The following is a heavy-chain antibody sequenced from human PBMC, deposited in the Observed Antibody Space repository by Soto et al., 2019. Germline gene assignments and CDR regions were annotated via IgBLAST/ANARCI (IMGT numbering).Heavy chain of an antibody. V-gene: IGHV3-21*01. CDR1: GFTFSRYS. CDR3: ARESEDLTSNFDY. Sequence: GGSLRLSCAASGFTFSRYSMNWVRQAPGKGLEWVSSISSTTNYIYYADSMKGRFTVSRDNAKNSVYLDMNSLSAEDTAVYYCARESEDLTSNFDYWGQGTLVTVS. J-gene: IGHJ4*02. CDR2: ISSTTNYI.